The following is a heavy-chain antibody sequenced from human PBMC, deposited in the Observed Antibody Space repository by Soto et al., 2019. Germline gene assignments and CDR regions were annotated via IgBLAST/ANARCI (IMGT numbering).Heavy chain of an antibody. J-gene: IGHJ4*02. Sequence: GGSLRLSCAASGFTVGSNYMSWVRQAPGKGLEWVSVIYSGGSTYYADSVKGRFTISRDNSKNTLYLQMNSLRAEDTAVYYCARTDIAAAGTSFDYWGQGTLVTVSS. D-gene: IGHD6-13*01. CDR2: IYSGGST. V-gene: IGHV3-53*01. CDR3: ARTDIAAAGTSFDY. CDR1: GFTVGSNY.